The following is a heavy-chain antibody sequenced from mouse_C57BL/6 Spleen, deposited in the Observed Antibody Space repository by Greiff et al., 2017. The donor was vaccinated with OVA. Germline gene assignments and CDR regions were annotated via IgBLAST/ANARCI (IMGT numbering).Heavy chain of an antibody. CDR2: ISSGSSTI. CDR1: GFTFSDYG. Sequence: EVQGVESGGGLVKPGGSLKLSCAASGFTFSDYGMHWVRQAPEKGLEWVAYISSGSSTIYYADTVKGRFTISRDNAKNTLFLQMTSLRSEDTAMYYGASPYYCGSSPRWYFDVWGTGTTVTVSS. CDR3: ASPYYCGSSPRWYFDV. D-gene: IGHD1-1*01. J-gene: IGHJ1*03. V-gene: IGHV5-17*01.